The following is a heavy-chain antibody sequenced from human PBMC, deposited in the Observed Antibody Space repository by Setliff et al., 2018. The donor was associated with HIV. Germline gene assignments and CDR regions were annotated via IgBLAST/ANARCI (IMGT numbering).Heavy chain of an antibody. V-gene: IGHV4-34*01. J-gene: IGHJ2*01. CDR2: INQERTT. D-gene: IGHD1-20*01. CDR1: RGSFSHYY. Sequence: PSETLSLTCAVYRGSFSHYYWTWIRQSPGKGLEWIAEINQERTTFYNPSLKSRLIMSLDTSRNEVSLRPNSVTAADTATYFCARVRFSFNNVRCFDLWGPGTRVTVSS. CDR3: ARVRFSFNNVRCFDL.